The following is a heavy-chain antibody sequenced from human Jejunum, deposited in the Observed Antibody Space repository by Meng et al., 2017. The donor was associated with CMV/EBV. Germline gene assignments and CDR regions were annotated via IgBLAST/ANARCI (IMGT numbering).Heavy chain of an antibody. CDR1: GFTVSSNY. Sequence: SYAASGFTVSSNYMSWVRQAPGKGLEWVSVTYSGDSTYYADSVKGRFTISRDNSKNTLYLQMNSLRAEDTAVYYCARGDVYFDYWGQGTLVTVSS. J-gene: IGHJ4*02. V-gene: IGHV3-66*02. CDR2: TYSGDST. CDR3: ARGDVYFDY.